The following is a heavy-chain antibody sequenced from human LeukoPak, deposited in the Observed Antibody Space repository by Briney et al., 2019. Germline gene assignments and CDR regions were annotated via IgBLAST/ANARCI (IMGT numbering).Heavy chain of an antibody. CDR3: ARDPTLYSRGY. Sequence: GGSLRLSCEGSGFTFEDFDMTWVRQAPGKGLEWVSTIKWNGDVIGYADSVKGRFIISRDNAKNSLFLQMNSLRADDTAFYYCARDPTLYSRGYWGQGTLVTVSS. CDR2: IKWNGDVI. J-gene: IGHJ4*02. D-gene: IGHD4-11*01. V-gene: IGHV3-20*04. CDR1: GFTFEDFD.